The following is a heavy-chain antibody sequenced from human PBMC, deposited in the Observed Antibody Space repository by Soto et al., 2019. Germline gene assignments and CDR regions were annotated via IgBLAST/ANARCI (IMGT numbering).Heavy chain of an antibody. J-gene: IGHJ3*01. CDR1: GDSVSSNSAA. V-gene: IGHV6-1*01. D-gene: IGHD3-10*01. CDR3: ARGAFREYGTFDV. Sequence: SQTLSLTCAISGDSVSSNSAAWNWIRQSPSRGLEWLGRTYYRSKWYNDYAGSVKSRIIINPDTSKNQFSLHLNSVTPEDTAVYYCARGAFREYGTFDVWGQGTMVTVSS. CDR2: TYYRSKWYN.